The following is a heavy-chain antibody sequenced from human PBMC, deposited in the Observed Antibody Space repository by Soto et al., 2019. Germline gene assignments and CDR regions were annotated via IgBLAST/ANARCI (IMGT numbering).Heavy chain of an antibody. D-gene: IGHD1-1*01. J-gene: IGHJ6*02. Sequence: QVQLVESGGGVVRPGGSLRLSCAASGFTFSYYHIHWVRQAPGKGLEWLTVISNDGTYKYYADSVKGRFTISRDNSKNKLYLQMAGLRAEDTAVYYCEKDTSTTRDHYFIMDVWGRGTPVTVSS. CDR2: ISNDGTYK. CDR1: GFTFSYYH. CDR3: EKDTSTTRDHYFIMDV. V-gene: IGHV3-30*18.